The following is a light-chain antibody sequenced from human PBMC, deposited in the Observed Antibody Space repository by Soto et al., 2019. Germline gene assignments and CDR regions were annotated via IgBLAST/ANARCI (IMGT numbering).Light chain of an antibody. V-gene: IGKV1-33*01. Sequence: EIQMTQSPPSLAASVGDRVTITCQASPDLTNYLNLYQQKPREAPKLLNYYKIPLEEGVPTRFSGGGSGTDFTFTINGLQPEDAAIYSCQHCVNLPYTFGQGTRVEIK. CDR2: YKI. J-gene: IGKJ2*01. CDR1: PDLTNY. CDR3: QHCVNLPYT.